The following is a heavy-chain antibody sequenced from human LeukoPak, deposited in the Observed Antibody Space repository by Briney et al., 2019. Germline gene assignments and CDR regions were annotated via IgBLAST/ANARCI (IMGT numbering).Heavy chain of an antibody. CDR2: ISSSSSTI. CDR3: ARDRGSEQQLVTYYYYYMDV. CDR1: GFTFSSYS. J-gene: IGHJ6*03. D-gene: IGHD6-13*01. Sequence: GGSLRLSCAASGFTFSSYSMNWVRQAPGKGLEWVSYISSSSSTIYYADSVKGRFTISRDNAKNSLYLQMNSLRAEDTAVYYCARDRGSEQQLVTYYYYYMDVWGKGTTVTISS. V-gene: IGHV3-48*01.